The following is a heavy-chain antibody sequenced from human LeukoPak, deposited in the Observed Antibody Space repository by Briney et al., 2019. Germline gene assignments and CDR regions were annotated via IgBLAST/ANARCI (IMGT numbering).Heavy chain of an antibody. CDR3: ASARHGDYVWDY. V-gene: IGHV5-51*01. CDR2: IYSGDSHT. Sequence: GESLKISCKGSGYSFTYWTGWVRQMPGKGLEWMGIIYSGDSHTKYSPSFQGRVTISADKSISTAYLQWSSLEASDTAMYYCASARHGDYVWDYWGQGTLVTVSS. D-gene: IGHD4-17*01. CDR1: GYSFTYW. J-gene: IGHJ4*02.